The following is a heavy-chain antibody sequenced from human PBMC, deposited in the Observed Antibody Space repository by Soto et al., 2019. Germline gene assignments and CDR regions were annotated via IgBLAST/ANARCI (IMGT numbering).Heavy chain of an antibody. V-gene: IGHV4-61*01. Sequence: PSETLSLTCTVSGGSVSSGNYYWSWIRQPPGKGLEWIGYFYYTGSTNYNTSLKSRVTISIDASKNQLSLRLNSETAADTAVYFFARIMYYSDGSNYSPFDYWGQGTLVTVSS. J-gene: IGHJ4*02. CDR2: FYYTGST. D-gene: IGHD3-22*01. CDR3: ARIMYYSDGSNYSPFDY. CDR1: GGSVSSGNYY.